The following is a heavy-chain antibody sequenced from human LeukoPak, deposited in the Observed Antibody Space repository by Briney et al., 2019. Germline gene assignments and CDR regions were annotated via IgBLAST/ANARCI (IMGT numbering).Heavy chain of an antibody. J-gene: IGHJ4*02. CDR1: GFTFSSYW. CDR2: INSDGTGT. D-gene: IGHD3-22*01. V-gene: IGHV3-74*03. Sequence: PEGSLRLSCAASGFTFSSYWIHWVRQAPGKGLVWVSRINSDGTGTTYADSVKGRFTISRDNAKNTLYLQMNSLRAEDTAVYYCARDFYDTSGYYYDYWGQGTLVTVSS. CDR3: ARDFYDTSGYYYDY.